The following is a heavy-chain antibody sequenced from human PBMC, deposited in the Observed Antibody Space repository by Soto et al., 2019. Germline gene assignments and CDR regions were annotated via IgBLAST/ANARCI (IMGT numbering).Heavy chain of an antibody. J-gene: IGHJ6*02. V-gene: IGHV1-69*13. Sequence: GPSVKVSCKASGGTFSSYAISGVRQAPGQGLEWMGGITPIFGTANYAQKFQGRVTITADESTSTAYMELSSLRSEDTAVYYCAREIRRFLDHYYYYGMDVWGQGTTATVSS. CDR3: AREIRRFLDHYYYYGMDV. CDR2: ITPIFGTA. CDR1: GGTFSSYA. D-gene: IGHD3-3*01.